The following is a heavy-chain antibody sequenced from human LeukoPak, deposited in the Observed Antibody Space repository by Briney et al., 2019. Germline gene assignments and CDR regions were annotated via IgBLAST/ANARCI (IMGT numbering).Heavy chain of an antibody. D-gene: IGHD3-16*01. V-gene: IGHV4-59*01. J-gene: IGHJ3*02. CDR3: ARVLDLSKRGLDAFDI. CDR1: GGSISSYF. Sequence: SETLSLTCTVSGGSISSYFWSWIRQPPGKGLEWIGYVYYSGSSNYNPSLKSRVTISVDTSKKQFSLKLSSATAADTAVYYCARVLDLSKRGLDAFDIWGQGTMVTVSS. CDR2: VYYSGSS.